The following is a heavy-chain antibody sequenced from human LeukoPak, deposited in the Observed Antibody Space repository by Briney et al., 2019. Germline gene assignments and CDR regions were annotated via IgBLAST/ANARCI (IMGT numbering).Heavy chain of an antibody. CDR1: GFTFSVYW. Sequence: GGSLRLSCAASGFTFSVYWMHWVRQAPGKGLEWVSAISGSGGSTYYADSVKGRFTISRDNSKNTLYLQMNSLRAEDTAVYYCAKDPYINSRSGGFDYWGQGTLVTVSS. CDR3: AKDPYINSRSGGFDY. D-gene: IGHD3-10*01. CDR2: ISGSGGST. V-gene: IGHV3-23*01. J-gene: IGHJ4*02.